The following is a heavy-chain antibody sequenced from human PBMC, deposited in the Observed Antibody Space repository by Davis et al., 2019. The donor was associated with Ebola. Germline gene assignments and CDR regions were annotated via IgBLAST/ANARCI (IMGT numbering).Heavy chain of an antibody. D-gene: IGHD2-15*01. CDR2: IKQDGSEK. CDR1: GFTFSSYA. J-gene: IGHJ4*02. CDR3: AIPDCSGANCYSVYIKN. V-gene: IGHV3-7*01. Sequence: GGSLRLSCAASGFTFSSYAMSWVRQSPGKGLEWVANIKQDGSEKYYGDSVKGRFTISRDNSNNLLYLQMNSLRAEDTAVYYCAIPDCSGANCYSVYIKNWGQGTLVTVSS.